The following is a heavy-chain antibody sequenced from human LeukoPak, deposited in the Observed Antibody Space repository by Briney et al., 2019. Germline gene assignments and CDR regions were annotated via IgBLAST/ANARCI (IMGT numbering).Heavy chain of an antibody. J-gene: IGHJ4*02. CDR2: IIPIFGTA. V-gene: IGHV1-69*13. CDR1: GGTFSSYA. CDR3: ARANSPDGYTDY. D-gene: IGHD5-24*01. Sequence: ASVKVSCKASGGTFSSYAISWVRQAPGQGLEWMGGIIPIFGTANYAQKFQGRVTITADESTSIAYMELSSLRSEDTAVYYCARANSPDGYTDYWGQGTLVTVSS.